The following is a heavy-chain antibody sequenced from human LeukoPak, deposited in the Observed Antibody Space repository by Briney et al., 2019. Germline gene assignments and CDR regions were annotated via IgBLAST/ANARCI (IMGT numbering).Heavy chain of an antibody. CDR3: AGHVVYGGKPADGTDY. J-gene: IGHJ4*02. V-gene: IGHV4-39*01. D-gene: IGHD4-23*01. Sequence: SETLSLTCTVSGGSISSSRYYWGWIRQPPGKGLGWIGSIYYSGSTYSNPSLKSRVTISVATSKNQFSLKLSSVAAADTAVYFCAGHVVYGGKPADGTDYWGQGTLVTVSS. CDR1: GGSISSSRYY. CDR2: IYYSGST.